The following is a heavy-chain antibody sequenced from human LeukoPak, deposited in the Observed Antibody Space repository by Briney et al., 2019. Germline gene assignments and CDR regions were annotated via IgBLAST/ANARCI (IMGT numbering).Heavy chain of an antibody. CDR3: AKYVRLGDYYYYMDV. D-gene: IGHD3-16*01. V-gene: IGHV3-23*03. J-gene: IGHJ6*03. CDR1: GFTFSSYS. CDR2: IYSGGST. Sequence: GGSLRLSCAASGFTFSSYSMNWVRQAPGKGLEWVSVIYSGGSTYYADSVKGRFTISRDNSKNTLYLQMNSLRAEDTAVYYCAKYVRLGDYYYYMDVWGKGTTVTVSS.